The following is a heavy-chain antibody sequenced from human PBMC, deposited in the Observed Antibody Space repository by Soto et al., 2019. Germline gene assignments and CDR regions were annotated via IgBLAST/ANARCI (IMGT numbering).Heavy chain of an antibody. V-gene: IGHV3-48*02. CDR3: ARPGRYYYYGMDV. CDR1: GFTFSTYS. Sequence: GGSLRLSCAASGFTFSTYSMNWVRQAPGRGLEWVSHISGSSSTIYYGDSVKGRFTISRDNAKNSLYLQMNSLRDEDTAVYYCARPGRYYYYGMDVWGQGTTVTVSS. J-gene: IGHJ6*02. CDR2: ISGSSSTI.